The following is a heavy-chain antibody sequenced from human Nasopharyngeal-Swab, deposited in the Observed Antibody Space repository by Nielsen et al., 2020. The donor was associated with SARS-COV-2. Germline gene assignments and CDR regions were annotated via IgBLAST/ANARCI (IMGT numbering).Heavy chain of an antibody. Sequence: GGSLRLSCEASGFTFRTYWMSWVRQTPGKGLEWVANIYQDGSDKYYVDSVKGRFTISRDNAKNSLYLQMNSLRDEDTAVYYCARAGAARPTATDYWGQGTLVTVSS. CDR3: ARAGAARPTATDY. CDR1: GFTFRTYW. D-gene: IGHD6-6*01. CDR2: IYQDGSDK. V-gene: IGHV3-7*01. J-gene: IGHJ4*02.